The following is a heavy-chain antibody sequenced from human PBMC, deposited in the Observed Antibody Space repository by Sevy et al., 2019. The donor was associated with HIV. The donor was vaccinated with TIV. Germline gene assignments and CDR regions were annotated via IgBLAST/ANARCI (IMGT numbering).Heavy chain of an antibody. CDR1: GYSFTNYG. V-gene: IGHV1-18*01. CDR3: AKEGKNIRSWFDP. Sequence: ASVKVSCKASGYSFTNYGIGWVRQAPGQGLEWMGWISGYNGYTNYAQNLQGRVTMTTDTSTSTAYTELRSLRSDDTAIYYCAKEGKNIRSWFDPWGQGTLVTVSS. J-gene: IGHJ5*02. D-gene: IGHD3-3*02. CDR2: ISGYNGYT.